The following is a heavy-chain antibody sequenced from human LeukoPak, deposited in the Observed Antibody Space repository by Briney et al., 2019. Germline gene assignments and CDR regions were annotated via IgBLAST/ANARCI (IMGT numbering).Heavy chain of an antibody. D-gene: IGHD2-2*01. J-gene: IGHJ6*02. CDR1: GFTFSIYW. Sequence: GGSLRLSCAASGFTFSIYWMGWIRQAPGKGLEWVANIKQDGSEKYYVDSVKGRFTISRDNAKNSLYLQMNSLRAEDTAVYYCARDYCSSTSCYYYYGMDVWGQGTTVTVSS. CDR3: ARDYCSSTSCYYYYGMDV. V-gene: IGHV3-7*01. CDR2: IKQDGSEK.